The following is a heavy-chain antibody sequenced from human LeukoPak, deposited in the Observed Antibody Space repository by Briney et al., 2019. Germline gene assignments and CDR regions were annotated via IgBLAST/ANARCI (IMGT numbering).Heavy chain of an antibody. V-gene: IGHV3-23*01. J-gene: IGHJ4*02. CDR2: NSGGSS. D-gene: IGHD6-19*01. CDR3: AKDLGSSGWYIDY. Sequence: GGSLRLSCAASGFTFSTYGVYWVRQAPGKGLEWVSSNSGGSSYYADSVKGRFTISRDNSKNTLYVQMNSLRAEDTAVYYCAKDLGSSGWYIDYWGQGTLVTVSS. CDR1: GFTFSTYG.